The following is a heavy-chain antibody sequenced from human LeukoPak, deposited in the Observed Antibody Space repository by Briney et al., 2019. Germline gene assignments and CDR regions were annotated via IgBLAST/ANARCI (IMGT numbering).Heavy chain of an antibody. D-gene: IGHD6-13*01. CDR3: ARDRNLEGIALSNWFDP. CDR1: GGTFSSYT. CDR2: IIPILGIA. V-gene: IGHV1-69*04. Sequence: ASVKVSCKAPGGTFSSYTISWVRQAPGQGLEWMGRIIPILGIANYAQKFQGRVTITADKSTSTAYMELSSLRSEDTAVYYCARDRNLEGIALSNWFDPWGQGTLVTVSS. J-gene: IGHJ5*02.